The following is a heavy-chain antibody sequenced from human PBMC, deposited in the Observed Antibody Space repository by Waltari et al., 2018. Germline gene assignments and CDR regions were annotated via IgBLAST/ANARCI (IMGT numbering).Heavy chain of an antibody. Sequence: EVQLVESGGGLVQPGGSLRLSCGASGFTFSRYWVSWVRQTPGKGLEGVANINYYGSQKDYVDSVKGRFTISRDNAKNSVYLQMNSLRVEDTAVYYCAKSRGFEYWGQGTLITVSS. CDR1: GFTFSRYW. D-gene: IGHD2-2*01. V-gene: IGHV3-7*01. J-gene: IGHJ4*02. CDR2: INYYGSQK. CDR3: AKSRGFEY.